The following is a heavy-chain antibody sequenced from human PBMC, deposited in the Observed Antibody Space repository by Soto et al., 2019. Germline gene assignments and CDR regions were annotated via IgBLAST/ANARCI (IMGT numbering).Heavy chain of an antibody. J-gene: IGHJ4*02. V-gene: IGHV3-30*18. Sequence: QVQLGESGGGVVQPGRSLRLSCAASGFRFSTYGMYWVRQAPGKGLEWVARISYDGSDQFYGDSVKGRFTISRDNSKNTLYLQMNSLRSEDTAVYYCAKDTGADYWGQGTVVTVSA. CDR1: GFRFSTYG. CDR2: ISYDGSDQ. D-gene: IGHD3-10*01. CDR3: AKDTGADY.